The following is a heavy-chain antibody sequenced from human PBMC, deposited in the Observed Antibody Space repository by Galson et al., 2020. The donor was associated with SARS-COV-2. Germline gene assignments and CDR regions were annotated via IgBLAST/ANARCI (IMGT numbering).Heavy chain of an antibody. J-gene: IGHJ6*02. D-gene: IGHD3-10*01. V-gene: IGHV1-18*01. CDR1: GYSFSTYG. CDR2: ISTYNGNT. Sequence: GESLKISCKASGYSFSTYGVNWVRQAPGQGLEWMGWISTYNGNTIYAQKFQGRVTMTTDTSTSTAYMEVRSLRSDDTAVYYCAREVGFNYKYVMDVWGQGTTVTVSS. CDR3: AREVGFNYKYVMDV.